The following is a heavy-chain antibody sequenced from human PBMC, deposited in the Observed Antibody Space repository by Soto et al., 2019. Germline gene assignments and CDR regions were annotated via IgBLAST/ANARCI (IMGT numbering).Heavy chain of an antibody. CDR2: VSANGGNT. J-gene: IGHJ5*02. V-gene: IGHV1-18*01. Sequence: VQLVQSSAVVKKPGASVKVSCRASGYLFSTYGITWVRQAPGHGLEWMGGVSANGGNTDYAQKFQDRVTLTTDSATDTAYMEVRSLRSDDTAVYYCARAYGSSWGGRFGPWGQGTQVNVSS. CDR3: ARAYGSSWGGRFGP. CDR1: GYLFSTYG. D-gene: IGHD3-22*01.